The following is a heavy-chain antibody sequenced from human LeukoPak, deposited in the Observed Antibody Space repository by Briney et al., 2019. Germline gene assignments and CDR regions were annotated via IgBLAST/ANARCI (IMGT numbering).Heavy chain of an antibody. CDR3: ARGRGRPDPYYYNGMDV. D-gene: IGHD3-16*01. J-gene: IGHJ6*02. V-gene: IGHV3-33*01. CDR2: IWYDGSNK. CDR1: GFTFSSYG. Sequence: GGSLRLSCAASGFTFSSYGMHWVRQAPGKGLEWVAVIWYDGSNKYYADSVKGRFTISRDNAKNTLYLQMNSLRAEDTAVYYCARGRGRPDPYYYNGMDVWGQGTTVTVPS.